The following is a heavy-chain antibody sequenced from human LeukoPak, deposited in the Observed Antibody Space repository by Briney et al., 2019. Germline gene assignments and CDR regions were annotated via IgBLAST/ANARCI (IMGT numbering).Heavy chain of an antibody. CDR3: ATLYCARAGCRNWNLDV. Sequence: PSETLSLTCNLIAGSVTAHCWTWIRPSPGQGLKWLGVINSTGATEENPSLLSRVSFSLAVPKKEFSLRLTSVTGADTAVYFCATLYCARAGCRNWNLDVWGTGTMVSVSS. CDR1: AGSVTAHC. CDR2: INSTGAT. V-gene: IGHV4-59*02. J-gene: IGHJ6*04. D-gene: IGHD2-8*01.